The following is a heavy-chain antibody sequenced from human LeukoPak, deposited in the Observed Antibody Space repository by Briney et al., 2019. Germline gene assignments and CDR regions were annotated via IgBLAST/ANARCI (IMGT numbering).Heavy chain of an antibody. CDR3: ARVRVDTAHYFDY. D-gene: IGHD5-18*01. J-gene: IGHJ4*02. CDR1: GGSIGSYY. V-gene: IGHV4-59*01. CDR2: IYYSGST. Sequence: SETLSLTCTVSGGSIGSYYWSWIRQPPGKGLEWIGYIYYSGSTNYNPSLKSRVTISVDTSKNQFSLKLSSVTAADTAVYYCARVRVDTAHYFDYWGQGTLATVSS.